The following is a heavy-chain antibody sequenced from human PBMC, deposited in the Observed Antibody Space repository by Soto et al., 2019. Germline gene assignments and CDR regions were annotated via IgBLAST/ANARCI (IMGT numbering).Heavy chain of an antibody. CDR2: MNPNSGNT. CDR3: ARERGIAAARPLRWFDP. CDR1: GYTFTSYD. J-gene: IGHJ5*02. Sequence: GASVKVSCKASGYTFTSYDINWVRQATGQGLEWMGWMNPNSGNTGYAQKFQGRVTMTRNTSISTACMELSSLRSEDTAVYYCARERGIAAARPLRWFDPWGQGTLVTVSS. V-gene: IGHV1-8*01. D-gene: IGHD6-13*01.